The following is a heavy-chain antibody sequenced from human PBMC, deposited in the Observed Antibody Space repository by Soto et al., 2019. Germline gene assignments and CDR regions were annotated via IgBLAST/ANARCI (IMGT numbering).Heavy chain of an antibody. Sequence: GGSLRLSCAASGFTFSSYSMNWVRQAPGKGLEWVSSISSSSSYIYYADSVKGRFTISRDNAKNSLYLQMNSLRAEDTAVYYCAREGMAGTRRASFDYWGQGTLVTVSS. CDR2: ISSSSSYI. J-gene: IGHJ4*02. D-gene: IGHD6-19*01. V-gene: IGHV3-21*01. CDR3: AREGMAGTRRASFDY. CDR1: GFTFSSYS.